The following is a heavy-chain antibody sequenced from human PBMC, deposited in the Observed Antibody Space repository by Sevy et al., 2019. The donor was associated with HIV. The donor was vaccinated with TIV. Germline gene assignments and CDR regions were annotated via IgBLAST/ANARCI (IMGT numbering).Heavy chain of an antibody. V-gene: IGHV3-30*18. Sequence: GESLKISCAVSGIIFTTSGMHWVRQAPGKGLEWVAVISYDGRNKFYGDSVKGRFTISRDNSKNILYLQMNSLRVEDTDVYYCAKDFTGYNGMDVWGQGTMVTVSS. CDR2: ISYDGRNK. J-gene: IGHJ6*02. D-gene: IGHD3-9*01. CDR1: GIIFTTSG. CDR3: AKDFTGYNGMDV.